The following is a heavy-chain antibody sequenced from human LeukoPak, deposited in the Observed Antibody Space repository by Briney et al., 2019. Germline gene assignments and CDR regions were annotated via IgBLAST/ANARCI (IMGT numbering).Heavy chain of an antibody. CDR2: IKSDASET. Sequence: GGSLRLSCAASGFTFRNYWMTWARQAPGKGLEWVANIKSDASETYYVDSVKGRFTISRDNAKNSLYLQMNSLRAEDTAVYYCARGRSLDYWGQGTLVTVSS. J-gene: IGHJ4*02. CDR1: GFTFRNYW. CDR3: ARGRSLDY. V-gene: IGHV3-7*01.